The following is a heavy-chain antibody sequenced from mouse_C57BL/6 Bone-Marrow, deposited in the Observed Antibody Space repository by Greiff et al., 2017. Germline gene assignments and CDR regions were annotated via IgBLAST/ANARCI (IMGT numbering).Heavy chain of an antibody. Sequence: QVQLQQSGAELVRPGTSVKMSCKASGYTFTNYWIGWAKQRPGPDLEWIGDIYPGGGYTNYNEKFKGKATLTADKSSSTAYMQFSSLTSEDSAIYYCARFALGRYAMDYWGQGTSVTVSS. CDR3: ARFALGRYAMDY. V-gene: IGHV1-63*01. CDR2: IYPGGGYT. CDR1: GYTFTNYW. D-gene: IGHD4-1*01. J-gene: IGHJ4*01.